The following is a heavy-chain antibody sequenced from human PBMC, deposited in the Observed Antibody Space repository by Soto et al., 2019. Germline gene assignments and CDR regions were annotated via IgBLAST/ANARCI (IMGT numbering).Heavy chain of an antibody. CDR1: GFIFSRYA. Sequence: SLRLSCAVSGFIFSRYAMSWVRQTPGGGLQWVSAITGSGDNTYYADSVEGRFIVSRDNSKSTLFLQMKSLRSEDTAVYYCAAGGELGMIWYYYGMDVWGQGTTVTVSS. V-gene: IGHV3-23*01. J-gene: IGHJ6*02. CDR2: ITGSGDNT. D-gene: IGHD7-27*01. CDR3: AAGGELGMIWYYYGMDV.